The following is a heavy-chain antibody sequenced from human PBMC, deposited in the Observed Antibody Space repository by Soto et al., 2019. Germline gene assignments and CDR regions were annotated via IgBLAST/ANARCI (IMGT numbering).Heavy chain of an antibody. CDR1: GFTFSSYG. J-gene: IGHJ6*02. V-gene: IGHV3-33*01. D-gene: IGHD3-16*01. Sequence: QVQLVESGGGVVQPGRSLRLSCAASGFTFSSYGMHWVRQAPGKGLEWLAVIWYDGSNKYYADSVKGRFTISRDNSKNTLYLQMNSLRAEDTAVYYCARDRGGPTTGYYYGMDVWGQGTTVTVSS. CDR2: IWYDGSNK. CDR3: ARDRGGPTTGYYYGMDV.